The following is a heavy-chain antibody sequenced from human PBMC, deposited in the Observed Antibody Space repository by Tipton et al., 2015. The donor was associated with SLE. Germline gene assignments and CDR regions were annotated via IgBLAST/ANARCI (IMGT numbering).Heavy chain of an antibody. CDR3: AREELWFRELQGYFDY. Sequence: SLRLSCVASGFTFSSYSMNWVRQAPGKGLEWVSYISSRSTTIYYADSVKGRFTISRDNAKNSLYLQMNSLRAEDTAVYYCAREELWFRELQGYFDYWGQGTLVTVSS. CDR2: ISSRSTTI. J-gene: IGHJ4*02. CDR1: GFTFSSYS. D-gene: IGHD3-10*01. V-gene: IGHV3-48*01.